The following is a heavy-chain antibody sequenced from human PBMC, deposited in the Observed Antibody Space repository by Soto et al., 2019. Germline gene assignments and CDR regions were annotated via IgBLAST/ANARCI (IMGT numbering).Heavy chain of an antibody. D-gene: IGHD1-7*01. Sequence: PGGSLRLSCAASEFTFSSYAMSWVRQAPGKGLEWVSTISSSGGNTYYADSVKGRFTISRDNSKNTLYLQMNSLRAEDTAVYYCAKDAQYNWNLYFDYWGQGTLVTVSS. CDR2: ISSSGGNT. J-gene: IGHJ4*02. CDR3: AKDAQYNWNLYFDY. CDR1: EFTFSSYA. V-gene: IGHV3-23*01.